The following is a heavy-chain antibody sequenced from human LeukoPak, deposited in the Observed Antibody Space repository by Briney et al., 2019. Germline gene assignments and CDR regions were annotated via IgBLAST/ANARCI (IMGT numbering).Heavy chain of an antibody. D-gene: IGHD3-10*01. CDR3: AREPMVRDFNWFDP. V-gene: IGHV1-2*02. Sequence: ASVKVSCKASGYTFTGYYMHWVRQAPGQGLEWMGWINPNSGGTNYAQKFQGRVTMTRDTSISTAYMELSRLTSDDTAVYYCAREPMVRDFNWFDPWGQGTLVTVSP. J-gene: IGHJ5*02. CDR1: GYTFTGYY. CDR2: INPNSGGT.